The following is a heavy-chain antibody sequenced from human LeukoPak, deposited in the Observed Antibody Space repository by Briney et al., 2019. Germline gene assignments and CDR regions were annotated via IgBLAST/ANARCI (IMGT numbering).Heavy chain of an antibody. Sequence: GGSLRLSCAASGFTFSSYAMTWVRQAPGKGLEWVSFTSGSGDNTNCADSVKGRFTMSRDNSKNTLYLQMNSLRAEDTAVYYCARDSTMIGIDYWGQGTLVTVSS. V-gene: IGHV3-23*01. D-gene: IGHD3-10*02. J-gene: IGHJ4*02. CDR2: TSGSGDNT. CDR1: GFTFSSYA. CDR3: ARDSTMIGIDY.